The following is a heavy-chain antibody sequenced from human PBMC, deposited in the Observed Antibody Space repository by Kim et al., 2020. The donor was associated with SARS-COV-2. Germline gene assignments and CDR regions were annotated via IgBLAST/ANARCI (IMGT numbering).Heavy chain of an antibody. CDR3: AGVERGYCSGGSCWGNWFDP. V-gene: IGHV3-53*01. Sequence: GGSLRLSCAASGFTVSSNYMSWVRQAPGKGLEWVSVIYSGGSTYYADSVKGRFTISRDNSKNTLYLQMNSLRAEDTAVYYCAGVERGYCSGGSCWGNWFDPWGQGTLVTVSS. J-gene: IGHJ5*02. CDR1: GFTVSSNY. CDR2: IYSGGST. D-gene: IGHD2-15*01.